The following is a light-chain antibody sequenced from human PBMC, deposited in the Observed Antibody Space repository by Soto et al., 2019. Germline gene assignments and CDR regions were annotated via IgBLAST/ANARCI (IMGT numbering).Light chain of an antibody. CDR1: QSISSY. CDR3: QQSYSTPQST. V-gene: IGKV1-39*01. Sequence: DIQMTQSPSSLSASVGDRVTITCRASQSISSYLNWYQQKPGKAPKLLIYAASSLQSGGPSRFSGSGSGTDFTLTISSLQPEDCAPYYCQQSYSTPQSTFGQGTRLEIK. CDR2: AAS. J-gene: IGKJ5*01.